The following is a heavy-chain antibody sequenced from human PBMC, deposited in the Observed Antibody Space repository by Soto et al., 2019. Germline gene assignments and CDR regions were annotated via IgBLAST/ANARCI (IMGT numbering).Heavy chain of an antibody. V-gene: IGHV1-18*01. CDR3: ARQMYYDILTGYPDFDY. J-gene: IGHJ4*02. CDR2: ISAYNGNT. CDR1: GYTFTSYG. Sequence: GASVKVSCNASGYTFTSYGISWVRQAHGQGLEWMGWISAYNGNTNYAQKLQGRVTMTTDTSTSTAYMELRSLRSDDTAVYYCARQMYYDILTGYPDFDYWGQGTLVTVSS. D-gene: IGHD3-9*01.